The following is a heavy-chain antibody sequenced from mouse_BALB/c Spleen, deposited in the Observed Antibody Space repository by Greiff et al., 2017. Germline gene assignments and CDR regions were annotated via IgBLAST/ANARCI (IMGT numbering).Heavy chain of an antibody. CDR2: IWRGGST. V-gene: IGHV2-5-1*01. Sequence: QVQLKESGPSLVQPSQSLSITCTVSGFSLTSYGVHWVRQSPGKGLEWLGVIWRGGSTDYNAAFMSRLSITKDNSKSQVFFKMNSLQADDTAIYYCANDGYYVGYAMDYWGQGTSVTVSS. CDR3: ANDGYYVGYAMDY. CDR1: GFSLTSYG. J-gene: IGHJ4*01. D-gene: IGHD2-3*01.